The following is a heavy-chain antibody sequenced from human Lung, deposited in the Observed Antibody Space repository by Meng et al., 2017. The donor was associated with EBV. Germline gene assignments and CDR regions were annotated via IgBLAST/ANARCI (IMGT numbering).Heavy chain of an antibody. J-gene: IGHJ4*02. CDR3: ARAPYGSGVDY. CDR2: IYYSGRT. CDR1: GGSISSGGYY. V-gene: IGHV4-30-4*01. D-gene: IGHD3-10*01. Sequence: QVQLQASGPGLVKPSQTMSLTCAFSGGSISSGGYYWSWIRQSPGKGLEWIGHIYYSGRTYYNPSLKSRVTISADTSKNQFSLKLSSVTAADTAVYYCARAPYGSGVDYWGQGTLVTVSS.